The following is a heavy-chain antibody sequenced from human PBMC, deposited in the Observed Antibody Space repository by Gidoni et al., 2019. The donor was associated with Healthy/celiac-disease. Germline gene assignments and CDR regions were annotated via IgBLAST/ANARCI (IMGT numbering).Heavy chain of an antibody. CDR2: ISYDGSNK. CDR3: ARDSSMAARPPLYYYYYGMDV. CDR1: GFTFSSYG. J-gene: IGHJ6*02. D-gene: IGHD6-6*01. V-gene: IGHV3-30*03. Sequence: QVQLVESGGGVVQPGRSLRLSCAASGFTFSSYGMHWVRQAPGKGLEWVAVISYDGSNKYYADSVKGRFTISRDNSKNTLYLQMNSLRAEDTAVYYCARDSSMAARPPLYYYYYGMDVWGQGTTVTVSS.